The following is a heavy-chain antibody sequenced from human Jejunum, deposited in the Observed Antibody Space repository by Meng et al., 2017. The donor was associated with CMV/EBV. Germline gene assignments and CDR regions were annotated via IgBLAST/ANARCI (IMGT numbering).Heavy chain of an antibody. V-gene: IGHV4-39*07. CDR2: IYYSGRT. Sequence: FTVSVASISRRNYCLGWIRPAPGKGLEWIGSIYYSGRTYYNPSLKSRVTTSLDTSKNQFSLKLTSVTAADTAVYYCAPDITGDEGSWGQGTLVTISS. J-gene: IGHJ5*02. CDR3: APDITGDEGS. D-gene: IGHD7-27*01. CDR1: VASISRRNYC.